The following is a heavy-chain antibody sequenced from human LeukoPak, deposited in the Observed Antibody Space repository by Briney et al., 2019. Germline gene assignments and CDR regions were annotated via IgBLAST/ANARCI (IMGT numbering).Heavy chain of an antibody. CDR2: ISGSGGST. Sequence: GGSLRLSCAASGFTFSSYAMSWVRQAPGKGLEWVSAISGSGGSTYYADSVKGRFTISRDNSKNTLYLQMNSLRAEDTAVYYCARGEQQLVQNSGEFDYWGQGTLVTVSS. J-gene: IGHJ4*02. V-gene: IGHV3-23*01. CDR1: GFTFSSYA. D-gene: IGHD6-13*01. CDR3: ARGEQQLVQNSGEFDY.